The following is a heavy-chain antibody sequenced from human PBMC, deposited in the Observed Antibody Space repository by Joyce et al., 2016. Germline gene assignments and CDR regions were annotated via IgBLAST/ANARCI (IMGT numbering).Heavy chain of an antibody. J-gene: IGHJ4*02. CDR3: AREFKWNWDF. Sequence: EVQLVESGGGLVQPGGSPGLSCAAAGFTFSSHWMSWVRQAPGKGLEWVANIKPEGSKNNYADSVKGRFIISRDNAKNSLYVQRHSLRAEDTAVYYCAREFKWNWDFWGQGTLVTVSS. V-gene: IGHV3-7*04. CDR1: GFTFSSHW. D-gene: IGHD1-1*01. CDR2: IKPEGSKN.